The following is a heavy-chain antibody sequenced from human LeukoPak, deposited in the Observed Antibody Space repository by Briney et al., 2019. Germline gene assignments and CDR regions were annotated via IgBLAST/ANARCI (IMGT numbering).Heavy chain of an antibody. V-gene: IGHV3-23*01. CDR1: GFSLTNFA. Sequence: GGSLRLSCAASGFSLTNFAMSWVRQAPGKGLECVSLIIGSSGDTFYADSVKGRFTISRDNSKNRLYLQMNSLRAEDTALYYCAKGAYDYIEMGYFDYWGQGTLVTVSS. J-gene: IGHJ4*02. CDR2: IIGSSGDT. CDR3: AKGAYDYIEMGYFDY. D-gene: IGHD5-12*01.